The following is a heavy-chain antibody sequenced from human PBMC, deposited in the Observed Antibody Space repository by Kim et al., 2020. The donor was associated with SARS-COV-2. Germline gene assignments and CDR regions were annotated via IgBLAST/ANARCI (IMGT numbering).Heavy chain of an antibody. CDR3: ARAPTSGVPYYYYYMDV. J-gene: IGHJ6*03. D-gene: IGHD6-6*01. Sequence: SLKSRVTISVDTSKNQFSLKLSSVTAADTAVYYCARAPTSGVPYYYYYMDVWGKGTTVTVSS. V-gene: IGHV4-59*01.